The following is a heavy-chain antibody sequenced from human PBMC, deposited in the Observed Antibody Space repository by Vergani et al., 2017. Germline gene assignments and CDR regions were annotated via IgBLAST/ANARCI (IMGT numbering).Heavy chain of an antibody. D-gene: IGHD4-23*01. CDR3: ARGGYGGNRLIDY. J-gene: IGHJ4*02. CDR1: GGYFSGYY. CDR2: INHSGST. Sequence: QVQLQQWGAGLLKPSETLSLTCAVYGGYFSGYYWSWLRQPPGRGLEWIGEINHSGSTNYNPSLKSQVTISVDTSKNQFSLKLSSVTAADTAVYYCARGGYGGNRLIDYWGQGTLVTVSS. V-gene: IGHV4-34*01.